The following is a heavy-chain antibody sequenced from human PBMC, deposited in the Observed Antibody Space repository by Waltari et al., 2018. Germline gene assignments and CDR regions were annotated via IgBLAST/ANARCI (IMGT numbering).Heavy chain of an antibody. CDR2: IIPILGTA. CDR1: GGTFSSYA. Sequence: QVQLVQSGAEVKKPGSSVKVSCKASGGTFSSYAISWVRQAPGQGLEWMGGIIPILGTANYARRFQGRVTITADESTSTAYMELSSLRSEDTAVYYCARTPGYCSSTSCSPSWFDPWGQGTLVTVSS. J-gene: IGHJ5*02. V-gene: IGHV1-69*01. CDR3: ARTPGYCSSTSCSPSWFDP. D-gene: IGHD2-2*01.